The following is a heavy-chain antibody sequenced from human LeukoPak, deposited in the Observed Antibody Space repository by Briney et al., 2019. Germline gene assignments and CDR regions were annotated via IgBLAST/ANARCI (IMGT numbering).Heavy chain of an antibody. CDR3: ARHEDYGDWEH. V-gene: IGHV4-61*05. D-gene: IGHD4-17*01. J-gene: IGHJ4*02. CDR2: IYYRGGT. Sequence: ASETLSLTCTVSGVSISSSSYYWGWIRQPPGKGLEWIGYIYYRGGTNYAPSLKSRVTMSVDTAKNQFSLNLSSVTAADTAVYFCARHEDYGDWEHWGQGALVTVSS. CDR1: GVSISSSSYY.